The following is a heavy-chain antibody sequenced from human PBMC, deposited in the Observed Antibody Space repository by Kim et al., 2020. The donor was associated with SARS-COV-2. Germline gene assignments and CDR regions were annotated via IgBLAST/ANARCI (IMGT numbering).Heavy chain of an antibody. J-gene: IGHJ4*02. Sequence: ASVKVSCKASGYTFTSYGISWVRQAPGQGLEWMGWISAYNGNTNYAQKLQGRVTMTTDTSTSTAYMELRSLRSDDTAVYYCARARGRITMVRGGLNYFDYWGQGTLVTVSS. D-gene: IGHD3-10*01. CDR2: ISAYNGNT. CDR1: GYTFTSYG. V-gene: IGHV1-18*01. CDR3: ARARGRITMVRGGLNYFDY.